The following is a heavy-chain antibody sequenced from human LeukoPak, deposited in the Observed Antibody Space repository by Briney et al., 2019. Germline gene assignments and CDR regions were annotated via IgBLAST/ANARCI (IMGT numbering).Heavy chain of an antibody. CDR3: AIQLPGNYDFWSGYYISNWFDP. CDR1: GYTFTSYY. J-gene: IGHJ5*02. Sequence: ASVKVSCKASGYTFTSYYMHWVRLAPGQGLEWMGIINPSGGSTSYAQKFQGRVTMTRDTSTSTVYMELSSLRSEDTAVYYCAIQLPGNYDFWSGYYISNWFDPWGQGTLVTVSS. CDR2: INPSGGST. D-gene: IGHD3-3*01. V-gene: IGHV1-46*01.